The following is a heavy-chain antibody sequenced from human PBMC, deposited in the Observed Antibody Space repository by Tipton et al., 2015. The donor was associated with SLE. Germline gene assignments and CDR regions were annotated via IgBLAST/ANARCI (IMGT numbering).Heavy chain of an antibody. D-gene: IGHD2-8*02. CDR1: GGSISSGGYY. CDR3: ARDVGGYNTGWFPYYFDY. J-gene: IGHJ4*02. CDR2: ISYSGST. V-gene: IGHV4-31*03. Sequence: TLSLTCTVSGGSISSGGYYWSWIRQSPGKGLGWIGYISYSGSTNYNSSLKSRLTISVDTSKNQFSLKLSSVTAADTAVYYCARDVGGYNTGWFPYYFDYWGQGTLVTVSS.